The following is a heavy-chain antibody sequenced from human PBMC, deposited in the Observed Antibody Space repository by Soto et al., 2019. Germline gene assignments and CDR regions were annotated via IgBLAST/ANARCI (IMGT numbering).Heavy chain of an antibody. J-gene: IGHJ4*02. Sequence: SGGSLRLSCVTSGFTFTKYIMNWVRQSPGKGLEWVSYISYSGETKYYADSLKGRYAISRDDAKNSVYLQMNSLRDEDTAFYYCVRGVVVVVGSTAENFDHWGQGTLVTVSS. D-gene: IGHD2-15*01. V-gene: IGHV3-48*02. CDR1: GFTFTKYI. CDR2: ISYSGETK. CDR3: VRGVVVVVGSTAENFDH.